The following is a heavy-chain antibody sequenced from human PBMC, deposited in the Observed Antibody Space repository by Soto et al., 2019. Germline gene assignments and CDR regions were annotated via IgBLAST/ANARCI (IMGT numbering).Heavy chain of an antibody. CDR2: INHSGST. CDR3: ARERTVRGVIRYGMDV. CDR1: GGSFSGYY. D-gene: IGHD3-10*01. Sequence: PSETLSLTCAVYGGSFSGYYWSWIRQPPGKGLEWIGEINHSGSTNYNPSLKSRVTISVDTSKNQFSLKLSFVTAADTAVYYCARERTVRGVIRYGMDVWGQGTTVTVSS. J-gene: IGHJ6*02. V-gene: IGHV4-34*01.